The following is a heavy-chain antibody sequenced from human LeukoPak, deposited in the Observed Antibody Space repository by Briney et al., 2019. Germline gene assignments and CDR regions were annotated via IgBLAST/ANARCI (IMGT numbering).Heavy chain of an antibody. J-gene: IGHJ4*02. CDR3: AKSYYDFWSGYYQTFDY. V-gene: IGHV3-30*18. Sequence: GGSLRLSCAASGFIFSTYDMHWVRQAPGKGLEWVAVISYDRSNKYYADSVKGRFTISRDNSKNTLYLQMNSLRAEDTAVYYCAKSYYDFWSGYYQTFDYWGQGTLVTVSS. CDR1: GFIFSTYD. CDR2: ISYDRSNK. D-gene: IGHD3-3*01.